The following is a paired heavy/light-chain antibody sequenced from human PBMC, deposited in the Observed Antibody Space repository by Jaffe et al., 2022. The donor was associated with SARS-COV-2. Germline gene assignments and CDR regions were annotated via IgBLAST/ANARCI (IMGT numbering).Heavy chain of an antibody. CDR2: ITGGGDTT. V-gene: IGHV3-23*04. CDR1: GFTFSSYA. J-gene: IGHJ6*03. D-gene: IGHD1-26*01. Sequence: EEQLVESGGGLVQPGGSLRLSCAASGFTFSSYAMSWVRQAPGKGLEWVSSITGGGDTTYYADSVTGRFTISRDNSKTTLYLQMNSLRAEDTAVYYCAHHRWESHYYYYFMDVRGKGTTVTVSS. CDR3: AHHRWESHYYYYFMDV.
Light chain of an antibody. Sequence: EIVMTQSPATLSVSPGERATLSCRASQGVNSNLAWFQQRPGQAPRLLIYGASARATGIPARFSGSGSVTEFTLTISSLQSEDFAVYYCQQYDNWPITFGQGTRLEIK. CDR1: QGVNSN. CDR2: GAS. V-gene: IGKV3-15*01. CDR3: QQYDNWPIT. J-gene: IGKJ5*01.